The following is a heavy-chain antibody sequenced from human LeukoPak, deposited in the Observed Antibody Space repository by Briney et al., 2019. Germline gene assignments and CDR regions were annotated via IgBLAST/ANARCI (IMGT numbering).Heavy chain of an antibody. D-gene: IGHD6-13*01. CDR1: GFTFSSYA. J-gene: IGHJ4*02. Sequence: GGSLRLSCAASGFTFSSYAMHWVRQAPGKGLEWVAVISYDGSNKYYADSVKGRFTISRDNSKNTLYLQMNSLRAEDTAVYYCARDSIAAAVGYFDYWGQGTLVTVSS. CDR3: ARDSIAAAVGYFDY. CDR2: ISYDGSNK. V-gene: IGHV3-30-3*01.